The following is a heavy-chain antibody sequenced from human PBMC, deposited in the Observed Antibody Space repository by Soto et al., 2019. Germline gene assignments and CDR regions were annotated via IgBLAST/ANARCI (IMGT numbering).Heavy chain of an antibody. CDR2: AYYRSRWQY. D-gene: IGHD1-26*01. CDR3: ARDPPDFNSGFDS. J-gene: IGHJ4*02. Sequence: SQTLSLTCAICGDSVSNNGATWNWIRQSPSRGLEWLGRAYYRSRWQYDYATSVRSRITINPDTSKKQFSLQLSSVTPEDTAVYYCARDPPDFNSGFDSWGQGSLVTASS. V-gene: IGHV6-1*01. CDR1: GDSVSNNGAT.